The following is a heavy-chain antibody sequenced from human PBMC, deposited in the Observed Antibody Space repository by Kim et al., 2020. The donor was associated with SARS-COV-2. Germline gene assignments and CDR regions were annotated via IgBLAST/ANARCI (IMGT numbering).Heavy chain of an antibody. V-gene: IGHV3-53*03. J-gene: IGHJ4*01. CDR2: IYAIGST. D-gene: IGHD2-2*01. CDR1: GFMVSRNY. Sequence: GGSLRLSCAASGFMVSRNYMTWVRQPPGRGLEWVSVIYAIGSTYYADSVEGRFTISRDDSENTVVLQMNSLTAEDTAIYYCARGYCGGTSCYGGFD. CDR3: ARGYCGGTSCYGGFD.